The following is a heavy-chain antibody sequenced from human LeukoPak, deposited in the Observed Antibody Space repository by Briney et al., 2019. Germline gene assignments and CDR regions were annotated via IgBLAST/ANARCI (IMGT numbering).Heavy chain of an antibody. CDR1: GFTFSTYG. J-gene: IGHJ4*02. D-gene: IGHD3-10*01. Sequence: GGSLRLSCAASGFTFSTYGMHWVRQAPGKGLERVGVISYDGSDKYYADSVEGLFTISRDNSNNILYLQVNSPRAEDTAVYYCARGPYYGSGTFDYWGQGTLVTVSS. V-gene: IGHV3-30*03. CDR2: ISYDGSDK. CDR3: ARGPYYGSGTFDY.